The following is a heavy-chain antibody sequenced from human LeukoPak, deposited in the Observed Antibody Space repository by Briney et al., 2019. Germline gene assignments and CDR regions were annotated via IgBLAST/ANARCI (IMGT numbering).Heavy chain of an antibody. CDR3: ARVLRYCSGGNCYSGGLGYMDV. CDR1: GFTFSSYG. D-gene: IGHD2-15*01. V-gene: IGHV3-30*03. Sequence: QAGGSLRLSCAASGFTFSSYGMHWVRQAPGKGLEWVAVVSYDGNNKYYADSVKGRFTISRDNSKNTLYLQMNSLRAEDTAVYYCARVLRYCSGGNCYSGGLGYMDVWGKGTTVTISS. J-gene: IGHJ6*03. CDR2: VSYDGNNK.